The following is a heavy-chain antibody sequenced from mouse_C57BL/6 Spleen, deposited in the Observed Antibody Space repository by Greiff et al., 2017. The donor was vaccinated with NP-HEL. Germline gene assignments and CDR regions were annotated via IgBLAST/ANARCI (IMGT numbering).Heavy chain of an antibody. CDR3: ARYSWYAMDY. Sequence: EVNVVESGGGLVQPGGSLSLSCAASGFTFTDYYMSWVRQPPGKALEWLGFIRNKANGYTTEYSASVKGRFTISRDNSQSILYLQMNALRAEDSATYYCARYSWYAMDYWGQGTSVTVSS. CDR1: GFTFTDYY. CDR2: IRNKANGYTT. J-gene: IGHJ4*01. V-gene: IGHV7-3*01.